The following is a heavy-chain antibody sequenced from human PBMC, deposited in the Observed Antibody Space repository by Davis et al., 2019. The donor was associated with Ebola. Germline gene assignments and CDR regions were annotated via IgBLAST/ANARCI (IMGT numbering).Heavy chain of an antibody. Sequence: GESLKISCAASGFTFSSYEMNWVRQAPGKGLEWVSYISSSGSTIYYADSVKGRFTISRDNAKNSLYLQMNSLRAEDTAVYYCARKESSSWPYYMDVWGKGTTVTVSS. V-gene: IGHV3-48*03. D-gene: IGHD6-13*01. CDR2: ISSSGSTI. J-gene: IGHJ6*03. CDR1: GFTFSSYE. CDR3: ARKESSSWPYYMDV.